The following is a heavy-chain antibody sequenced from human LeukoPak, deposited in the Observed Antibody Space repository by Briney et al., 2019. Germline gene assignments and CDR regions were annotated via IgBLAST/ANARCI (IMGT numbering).Heavy chain of an antibody. CDR1: GGSISSSSYY. Sequence: SETLSLTCTVSGGSISSSSYYWGWIRQPPGKGLEWIGSIYYSGSTYYNPSLKSRVTISVDTSKNQFSLKLSSVTAADAAVYYCARHIKAGILGFGDFGYWGQGTLVTVSS. CDR2: IYYSGST. V-gene: IGHV4-39*01. D-gene: IGHD3-10*01. J-gene: IGHJ4*02. CDR3: ARHIKAGILGFGDFGY.